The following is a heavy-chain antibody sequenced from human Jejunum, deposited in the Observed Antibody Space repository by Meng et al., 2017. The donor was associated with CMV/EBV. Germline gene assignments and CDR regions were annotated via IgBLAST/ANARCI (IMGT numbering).Heavy chain of an antibody. V-gene: IGHV3-74*01. CDR1: VFTISGDW. CDR3: ARDLGGGSGY. J-gene: IGHJ4*02. Sequence: LSRELSVFTISGDWIDWVRQVAGKGLVWVARIDTGGSRTGYADSAKGRFTISRDNVKNTLYLQMNRLRAEDTAVYYCARDLGGGSGYWGQGTLVTVSS. CDR2: IDTGGSRT. D-gene: IGHD3-16*01.